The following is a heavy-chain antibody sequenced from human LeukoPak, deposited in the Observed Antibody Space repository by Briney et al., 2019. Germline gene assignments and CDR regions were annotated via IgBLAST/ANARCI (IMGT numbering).Heavy chain of an antibody. CDR2: ISGSGGST. D-gene: IGHD3-9*01. Sequence: GGSLRLSCAASGFTFSSYAMSWVRQAPGKGLEWVSAISGSGGSTYYADSVKGRFTISRDNSKNTLYLQMNSLRAEDTAVYYCAKERGRGILTGYHFDYWGQGTLVTVSS. V-gene: IGHV3-23*01. J-gene: IGHJ4*02. CDR1: GFTFSSYA. CDR3: AKERGRGILTGYHFDY.